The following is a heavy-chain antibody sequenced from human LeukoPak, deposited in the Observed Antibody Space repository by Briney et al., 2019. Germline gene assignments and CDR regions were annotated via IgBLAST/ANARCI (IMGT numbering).Heavy chain of an antibody. V-gene: IGHV4-4*07. Sequence: PSETLSLTCTVSGGSISSYYWSWIRQPAGKGLEWIGRIYTTGGTNYNPSLKSRVTISIDKSKNQFSLKLSSVTAADTAVYYCARGDTVATGLYDYWGQGTLVAVSS. CDR3: ARGDTVATGLYDY. J-gene: IGHJ4*02. D-gene: IGHD5-12*01. CDR1: GGSISSYY. CDR2: IYTTGGT.